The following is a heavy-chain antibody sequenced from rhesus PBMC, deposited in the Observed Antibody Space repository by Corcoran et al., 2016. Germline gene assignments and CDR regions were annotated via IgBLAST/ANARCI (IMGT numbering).Heavy chain of an antibody. V-gene: IGHV3S25*01. Sequence: EVQLVESGGGLAKPGGSLRLSCAASGFTFSSYWMNWVRQAPGKGLEWVSAINSGGGSTYYADSVKGRFTISRDNSKNTLSLQMNSLRAEDTAVYYCAKRNSNYWYFDLWGPGTPITISS. CDR3: AKRNSNYWYFDL. D-gene: IGHD4-23*01. CDR1: GFTFSSYW. CDR2: INSGGGST. J-gene: IGHJ2*01.